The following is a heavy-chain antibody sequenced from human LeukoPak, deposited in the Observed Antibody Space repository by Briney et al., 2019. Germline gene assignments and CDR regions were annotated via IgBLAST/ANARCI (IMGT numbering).Heavy chain of an antibody. J-gene: IGHJ3*02. Sequence: GGSLRLSCAASGFTFSNAWMSWVRQAPGKGLEWVGRIKSKTDGGTTDYAAPVKGRFTISRDDSKNTLYLQMNSLKTEDTAVYYCARGGGRYSGSYNAFDIWGQGTMVTVSS. CDR2: IKSKTDGGTT. V-gene: IGHV3-15*01. CDR1: GFTFSNAW. D-gene: IGHD1-26*01. CDR3: ARGGGRYSGSYNAFDI.